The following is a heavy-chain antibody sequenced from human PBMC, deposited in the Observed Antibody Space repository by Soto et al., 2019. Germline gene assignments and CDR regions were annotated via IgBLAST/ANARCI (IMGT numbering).Heavy chain of an antibody. D-gene: IGHD3-9*01. V-gene: IGHV1-18*01. CDR1: GYSFTSFA. Sequence: QVQLVQSGAEVKKPGASVKVSCKASGYSFTSFAINWVRQAPGQGLEWMGWISGYNVDAKYAPNLQGRVTLTTDTSTNTAYMELMNLRSDDTAVYFCARGDWLPDYWGQGTLVTVSS. CDR2: ISGYNVDA. CDR3: ARGDWLPDY. J-gene: IGHJ4*02.